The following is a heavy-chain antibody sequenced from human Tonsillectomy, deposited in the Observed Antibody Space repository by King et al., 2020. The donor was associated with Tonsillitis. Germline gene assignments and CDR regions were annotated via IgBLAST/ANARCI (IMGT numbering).Heavy chain of an antibody. CDR1: GFTFSGYG. CDR3: ARVMIAVAGSLFDY. Sequence: QLVQSGGGVVQPGRSLRLSCAASGFTFSGYGMHWVRQAPGKGLEGVAVISYDGTNKYYADSVKGRFTISRDNSKNTLYLQMNSLRAEDTAVYYCARVMIAVAGSLFDYWGQGTLVTVSS. CDR2: ISYDGTNK. D-gene: IGHD6-19*01. V-gene: IGHV3-30-3*01. J-gene: IGHJ4*02.